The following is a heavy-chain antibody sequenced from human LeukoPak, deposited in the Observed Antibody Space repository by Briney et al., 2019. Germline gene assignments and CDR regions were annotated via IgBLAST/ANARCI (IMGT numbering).Heavy chain of an antibody. CDR3: ARDGDPGIAAAGT. D-gene: IGHD6-13*01. J-gene: IGHJ5*02. V-gene: IGHV4-38-2*02. Sequence: PSETLSLTCTVSGYSISSGYYWGWIRQPPGKGLEWIGSIYHSGSTYYNPSLKSRVTISVDTSKNQFSLKLSSVTAADTAVYYCARDGDPGIAAAGTWGQGTLVTVSS. CDR2: IYHSGST. CDR1: GYSISSGYY.